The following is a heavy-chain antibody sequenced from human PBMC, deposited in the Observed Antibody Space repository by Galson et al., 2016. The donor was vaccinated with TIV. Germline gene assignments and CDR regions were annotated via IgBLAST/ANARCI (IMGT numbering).Heavy chain of an antibody. CDR2: IIGMFGTT. J-gene: IGHJ5*01. V-gene: IGHV1-69*13. Sequence: SVKVSCKASGGTFSSYAFSWVRQAPGQGLEWMGRIIGMFGTTNYAKKFQGRVTITADESTSTAYMELSSLRSEDTAVYYCAREGGGYSGRGWFDSWGQGTLVIVSS. D-gene: IGHD5-12*01. CDR3: AREGGGYSGRGWFDS. CDR1: GGTFSSYA.